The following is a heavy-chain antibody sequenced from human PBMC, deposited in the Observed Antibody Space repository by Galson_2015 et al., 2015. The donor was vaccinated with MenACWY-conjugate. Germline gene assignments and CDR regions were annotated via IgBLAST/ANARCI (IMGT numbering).Heavy chain of an antibody. CDR2: TYHNSKWIN. CDR3: ARLRWDGRAFDI. V-gene: IGHV6-1*01. Sequence: CAISGDSVSTDTAWNWIRQSPSRGLEWLGRTYHNSKWINDYAVSVKSRITINPDTSKNQFSLQLNSVTPEDTAVYYCARLRWDGRAFDIWGQGTMATVSS. D-gene: IGHD2-21*01. J-gene: IGHJ3*02. CDR1: GDSVSTDTA.